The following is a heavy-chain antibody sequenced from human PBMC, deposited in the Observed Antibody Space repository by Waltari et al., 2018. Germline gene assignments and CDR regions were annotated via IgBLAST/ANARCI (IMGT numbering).Heavy chain of an antibody. CDR2: ISYDGSNK. D-gene: IGHD3-22*01. V-gene: IGHV3-30-3*01. Sequence: QVQLVASGGGVVQPGRSLRLSCAASGFTFSSYAMHWVRQAPGKGLEWVAVISYDGSNKYYADSVKGRFTISRDNSKNTLYLQMNSLRAEDTAVYYCARDGSSGYYFRGMAWYFDLWGRGTLVTVSS. J-gene: IGHJ2*01. CDR1: GFTFSSYA. CDR3: ARDGSSGYYFRGMAWYFDL.